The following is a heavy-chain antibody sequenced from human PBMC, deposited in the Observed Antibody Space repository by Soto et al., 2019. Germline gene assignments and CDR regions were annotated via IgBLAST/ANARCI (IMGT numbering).Heavy chain of an antibody. V-gene: IGHV4-34*01. CDR1: GGSFSGYY. J-gene: IGHJ5*02. CDR3: ARGRVFKSSSSWSNWFDP. CDR2: INHSGST. D-gene: IGHD6-13*01. Sequence: LSLTCAVYGGSFSGYYWSWIRQPPGKGLEWIGEINHSGSTNYNPSLKSRVTISVDTSKNQFSLKLSSVTAADTAVYYCARGRVFKSSSSWSNWFDPWGQGTLVTVSS.